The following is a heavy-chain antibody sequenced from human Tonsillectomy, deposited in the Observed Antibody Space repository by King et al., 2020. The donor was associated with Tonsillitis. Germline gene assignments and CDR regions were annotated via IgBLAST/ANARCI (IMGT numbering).Heavy chain of an antibody. CDR3: ARDWSGKSTIAARQDYYYHGMDV. CDR2: MSTTTTYT. Sequence: VQLVESGGGLVKPGGSLRLSCAASGFSFSSYDMNWVRQAPGKGLEWVSSMSTTTTYTSYADSVKGRFTISRDNAKNSLYLQMDSLRAEDTAVYYCARDWSGKSTIAARQDYYYHGMDVWGQGTTVTVSS. CDR1: GFSFSSYD. D-gene: IGHD6-6*01. J-gene: IGHJ6*02. V-gene: IGHV3-21*01.